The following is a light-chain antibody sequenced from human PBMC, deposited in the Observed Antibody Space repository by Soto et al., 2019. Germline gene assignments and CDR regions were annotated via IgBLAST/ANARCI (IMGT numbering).Light chain of an antibody. CDR2: ETE. CDR3: GTWDSSLSVGV. V-gene: IGLV1-51*02. CDR1: SSNIGNSY. Sequence: QSALTQPPSVSAAPGQKVTMSCSGGSSNIGNSYVSWYQHLPGTAPKLLIYETEKRPSDIPDRFSASKSGTSATLGISGLQTGDEADYYCGTWDSSLSVGVLGGGTKVTVL. J-gene: IGLJ2*01.